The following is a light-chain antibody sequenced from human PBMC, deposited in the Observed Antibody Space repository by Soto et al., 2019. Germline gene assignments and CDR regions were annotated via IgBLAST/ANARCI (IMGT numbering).Light chain of an antibody. CDR3: QQSYSTLIT. V-gene: IGKV1-39*01. Sequence: DIHMTQSPSTLSAALKDRVTITCRASQSISSWLAWYQQKPGKAPKLLIYAASSLQSGVPSRFSGSGSGTDFTLTISSLQPEDFATYYCQQSYSTLITFGQGTRLEIK. J-gene: IGKJ5*01. CDR1: QSISSW. CDR2: AAS.